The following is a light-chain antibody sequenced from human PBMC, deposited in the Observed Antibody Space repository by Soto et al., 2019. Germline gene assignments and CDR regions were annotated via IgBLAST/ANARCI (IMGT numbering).Light chain of an antibody. Sequence: QSALTQPASVSGSPGQSITISCTGTSSDVGGYNYVSWYQHHPGKAPKLLIYDVSNRPSGVSSRFSGSKSGNTASLTISGLQAEDEADYYCSSYTCSSTVVFGGGTKLTVL. CDR2: DVS. V-gene: IGLV2-14*03. J-gene: IGLJ2*01. CDR1: SSDVGGYNY. CDR3: SSYTCSSTVV.